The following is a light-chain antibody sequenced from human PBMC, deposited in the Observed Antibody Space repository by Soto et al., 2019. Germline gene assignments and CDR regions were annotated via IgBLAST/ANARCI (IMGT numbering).Light chain of an antibody. Sequence: EIVLTQSPGTLSLSPGERATLSCRASQSVSSSYLAWYQQKPGQAPRLLIYGASSRATGIPDRFSGGGSGTDVTLTISRLEPDDFVGYYCQQYGSSPMYTFGQGTKLEIK. CDR3: QQYGSSPMYT. CDR1: QSVSSSY. CDR2: GAS. V-gene: IGKV3-20*01. J-gene: IGKJ2*01.